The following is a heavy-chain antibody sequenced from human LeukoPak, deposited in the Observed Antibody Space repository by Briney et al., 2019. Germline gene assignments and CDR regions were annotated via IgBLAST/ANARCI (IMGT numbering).Heavy chain of an antibody. CDR2: ISGSGGST. V-gene: IGHV3-23*01. CDR1: GFTFSSYG. CDR3: AKPYGGNSVYYMDV. Sequence: GGSLRLSCAASGFTFSSYGMSWVRQAPGKGLERVSAISGSGGSTYYADSVKGRFTISRDNSKNTLYLQMNSLRAEDTAVYYCAKPYGGNSVYYMDVWGKGTTVTISS. D-gene: IGHD4-23*01. J-gene: IGHJ6*03.